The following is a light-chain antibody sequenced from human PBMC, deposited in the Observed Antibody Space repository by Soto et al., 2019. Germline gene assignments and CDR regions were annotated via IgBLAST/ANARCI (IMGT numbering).Light chain of an antibody. CDR2: DAS. CDR3: QHYDHLPPLS. V-gene: IGKV1-33*01. CDR1: QDIRNY. J-gene: IGKJ4*01. Sequence: DIQMTQSPSSLSASVGDRVTITCQASQDIRNYLNWYQQKPGKAPNLLIYDASKLRAGVPSRFXGSGSGTEFTFTISSLQPEDIATYYCQHYDHLPPLSFGGGTKVEIK.